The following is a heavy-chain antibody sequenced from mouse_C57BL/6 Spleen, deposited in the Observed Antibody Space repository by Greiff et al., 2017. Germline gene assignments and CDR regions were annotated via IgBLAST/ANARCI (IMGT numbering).Heavy chain of an antibody. CDR1: GFNFKNTY. CDR3: ARGEYYGSSSHAMDY. CDR2: IDPANGNT. Sequence: VQLQQSVAELVRPGASVKLSCTASGFNFKNTYMHWVKQRPEQGLEWIGRIDPANGNTKYAPKFQGKATITADTSSNTAYLQLSSLTSEDTAIYYCARGEYYGSSSHAMDYWGQGTSVTVSS. D-gene: IGHD1-1*01. J-gene: IGHJ4*01. V-gene: IGHV14-3*01.